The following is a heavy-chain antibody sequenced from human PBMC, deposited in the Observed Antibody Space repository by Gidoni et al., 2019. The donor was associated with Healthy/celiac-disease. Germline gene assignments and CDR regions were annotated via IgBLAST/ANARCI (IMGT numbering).Heavy chain of an antibody. J-gene: IGHJ4*02. CDR1: GFTFSSYS. V-gene: IGHV3-21*01. Sequence: EVQLVESGGGLVKPGGSLRLSCAASGFTFSSYSMNWVRQAPGKGLEWVSSISSSSSYIYYADSVKGRFTISRDNAKNSLYLQMNSLRAEDTAVYYCARDRGVVVAAKVDYWGQGTLVTVSS. CDR3: ARDRGVVVAAKVDY. CDR2: ISSSSSYI. D-gene: IGHD2-15*01.